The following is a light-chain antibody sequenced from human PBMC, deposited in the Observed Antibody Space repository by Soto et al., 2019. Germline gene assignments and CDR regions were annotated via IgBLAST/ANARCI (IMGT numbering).Light chain of an antibody. J-gene: IGKJ1*01. CDR3: QQYNSYPWT. CDR1: QSISSR. V-gene: IGKV1-5*03. Sequence: DIQMTQSPSTLSASVGDRVTITCRGSQSISSRLAWYQQKPGKAPKLLIYKASSLESGVPSRFSGSGSGTEFTLTISSLQPDDFATYYCQQYNSYPWTFGQGTKVEIK. CDR2: KAS.